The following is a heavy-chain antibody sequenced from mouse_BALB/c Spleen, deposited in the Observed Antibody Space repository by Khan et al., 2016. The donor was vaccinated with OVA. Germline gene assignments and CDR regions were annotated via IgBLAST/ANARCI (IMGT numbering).Heavy chain of an antibody. CDR2: ILSDGKT. V-gene: IGHV2-6*02. D-gene: IGHD2-4*01. Sequence: VQLVESGPGLVAPSQSLSITCTVSGFSLTSYGVHWVRQPPGKGLECLVVILSDGKTPYNSTLKSRLSISKENSKSQVFLKMNSLQPDDTARYYCARNTHMNTTVMDYWGQGTSVTVSS. J-gene: IGHJ4*01. CDR3: ARNTHMNTTVMDY. CDR1: GFSLTSYG.